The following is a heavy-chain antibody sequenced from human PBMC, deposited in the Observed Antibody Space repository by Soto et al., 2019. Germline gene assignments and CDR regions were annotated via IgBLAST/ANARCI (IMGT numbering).Heavy chain of an antibody. Sequence: ASVKVSCKASGYTFTSYYMHWVRQAPGQGLEWMGIINPSGGSTSYAQKLQGRVTMTRDTSTSTAYMELRSLRSDDTAVYYCARVDTMVRGVMIQLDYWGQGTLVTVSS. CDR3: ARVDTMVRGVMIQLDY. V-gene: IGHV1-46*01. J-gene: IGHJ4*02. CDR1: GYTFTSYY. D-gene: IGHD3-10*01. CDR2: INPSGGST.